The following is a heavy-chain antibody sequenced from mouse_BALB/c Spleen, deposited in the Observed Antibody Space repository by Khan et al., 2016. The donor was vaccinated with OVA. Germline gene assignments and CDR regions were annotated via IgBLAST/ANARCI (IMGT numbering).Heavy chain of an antibody. CDR3: ARWGYGSPFAY. D-gene: IGHD1-1*01. CDR2: IDPSKSET. CDR1: GYTFTSFW. J-gene: IGHJ3*01. V-gene: IGHV1S127*01. Sequence: MQLQESGPELVRPGASVKMSCKASGYTFTSFWIHWVKQRPGQGLEWIGMIDPSKSETRLNQKFKDKATLNVDKSSNTAYMQLSRLTSEDSAVXYCARWGYGSPFAYWGQGTLVTVSA.